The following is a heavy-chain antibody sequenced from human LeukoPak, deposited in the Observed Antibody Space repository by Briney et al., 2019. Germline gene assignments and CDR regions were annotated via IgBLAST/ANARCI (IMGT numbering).Heavy chain of an antibody. V-gene: IGHV3-74*01. CDR3: ARTPRLDY. Sequence: QPGGSLRLSCAASGFNFNSYWMHWVRQAPGKGLVWVSCINGEGSNTRYADSVKGRFTISRDNAKNTLYLQVNSLRAEDTAVYYCARTPRLDYWGQGTLVTVSS. J-gene: IGHJ4*02. CDR2: INGEGSNT. CDR1: GFNFNSYW.